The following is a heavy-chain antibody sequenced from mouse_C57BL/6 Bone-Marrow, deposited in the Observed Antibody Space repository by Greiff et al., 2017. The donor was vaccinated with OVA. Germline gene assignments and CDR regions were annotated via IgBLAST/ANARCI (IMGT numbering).Heavy chain of an antibody. CDR3: ARAVVATDYFDY. D-gene: IGHD1-1*01. CDR1: GFTFSDYG. J-gene: IGHJ2*01. V-gene: IGHV5-17*01. Sequence: EVQLQESGGGLVKPGGSLKLSCAASGFTFSDYGMHWVRQAPEKGLEWVAYISSGSSTIYYADTVKGRFTISRDNAKNTLFLQMTSLRSEDTAMYYCARAVVATDYFDYWGQGTTLTVSS. CDR2: ISSGSSTI.